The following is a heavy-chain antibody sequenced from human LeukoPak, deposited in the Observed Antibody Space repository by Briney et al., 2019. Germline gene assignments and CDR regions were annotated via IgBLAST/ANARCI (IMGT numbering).Heavy chain of an antibody. CDR3: VPFPVTMVWGVIRYDC. Sequence: GGSLRLSCAASGFTFSSYGMSWVRQAPGKGLEWVSAISGSGGSTYYADSVKGRFTISRDNSKNTLYLQMNSLRAEDTAVYYCVPFPVTMVWGVIRYDCWGQGTLVTVSS. V-gene: IGHV3-23*01. J-gene: IGHJ4*02. CDR1: GFTFSSYG. CDR2: ISGSGGST. D-gene: IGHD3-10*01.